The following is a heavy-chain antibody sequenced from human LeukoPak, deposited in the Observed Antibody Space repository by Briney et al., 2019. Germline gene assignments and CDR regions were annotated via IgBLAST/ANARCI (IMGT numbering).Heavy chain of an antibody. CDR1: GYTLTSYG. V-gene: IGHV1-18*01. CDR2: ISAYNGNT. Sequence: ASVKVSCKASGYTLTSYGISWVQQAPGQGLEWMGWISAYNGNTNYAQKLQGRVTMTTDTSTSTAYMELRSLRSDDTAVYYCARGAMVRTPTPYYFDYWGQGTLVTVSS. D-gene: IGHD3-10*01. CDR3: ARGAMVRTPTPYYFDY. J-gene: IGHJ4*02.